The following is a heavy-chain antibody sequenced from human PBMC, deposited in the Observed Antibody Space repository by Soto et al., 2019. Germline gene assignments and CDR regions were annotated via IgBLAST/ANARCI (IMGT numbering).Heavy chain of an antibody. Sequence: SLRLSGAASGFTFNISGMHGVRQAPDKGLEWVALISYEGSNQYYADSVKGRFTISRDNSKNTLFLQMNSLRADDTAVYYCAKDQASGQGSFDSSGQGALDTVSS. CDR2: ISYEGSNQ. CDR3: AKDQASGQGSFDS. V-gene: IGHV3-30*18. J-gene: IGHJ4*02. CDR1: GFTFNISG.